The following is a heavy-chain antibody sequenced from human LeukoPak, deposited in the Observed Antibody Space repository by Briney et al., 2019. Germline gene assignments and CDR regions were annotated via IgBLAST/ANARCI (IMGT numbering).Heavy chain of an antibody. J-gene: IGHJ4*02. CDR2: IIPIFGTA. Sequence: SVKVSCKASGYTFASYYMHWVRQAPGQGLEWMGGIIPIFGTANYAQKFQGRVTITADESTSTAYMELSSLRSEDTAVYYCALTDYWGQGTLVTVSS. CDR3: ALTDY. CDR1: GYTFASYY. V-gene: IGHV1-69*13.